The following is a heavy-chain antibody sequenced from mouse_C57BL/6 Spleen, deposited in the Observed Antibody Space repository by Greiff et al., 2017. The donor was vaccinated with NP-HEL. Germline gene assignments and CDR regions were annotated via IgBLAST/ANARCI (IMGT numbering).Heavy chain of an antibody. CDR3: TRDKRSSSGSFDY. J-gene: IGHJ2*01. CDR2: ISSGGDYI. CDR1: GFTFSSYA. Sequence: EVKVEESGEGLVKPGGSLKLSCAASGFTFSSYAMSWVRQTPEKRLEWVAYISSGGDYIYYADTVKGRFTISRDNARNTLYLQMSSLKSEDTAMYYCTRDKRSSSGSFDYWGQGTTLTVSS. D-gene: IGHD3-2*02. V-gene: IGHV5-9-1*02.